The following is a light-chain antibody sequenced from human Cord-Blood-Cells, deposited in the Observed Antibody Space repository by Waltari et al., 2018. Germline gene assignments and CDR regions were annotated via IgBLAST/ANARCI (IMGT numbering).Light chain of an antibody. Sequence: GERDKIEGRESQSVSSNLAWYQQKPGQAPRLLIYGASTRATGIPARFSGSGSGTEFTLTISSLQSEDFAVYYCQQSNNWPPWTFGHG. CDR2: GAS. J-gene: IGKJ1*01. CDR1: QSVSSN. CDR3: QQSNNWPPWT. V-gene: IGKV3-15*01.